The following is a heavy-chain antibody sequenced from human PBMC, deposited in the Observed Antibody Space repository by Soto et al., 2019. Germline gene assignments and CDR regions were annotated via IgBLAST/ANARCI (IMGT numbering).Heavy chain of an antibody. Sequence: QVQLQQWGAGLLKPSETLSLTCAVYGGSFSGYYWSWIRQPPGKGLEWIGEINHSGSTNYNPSLKSRVTISVDTSKNQFSLKRSSVTAADTAVYYCARGRSSIWYYYYYYGMDVWGQGTTVTVSS. CDR1: GGSFSGYY. CDR3: ARGRSSIWYYYYYYGMDV. V-gene: IGHV4-34*01. J-gene: IGHJ6*02. CDR2: INHSGST. D-gene: IGHD6-13*01.